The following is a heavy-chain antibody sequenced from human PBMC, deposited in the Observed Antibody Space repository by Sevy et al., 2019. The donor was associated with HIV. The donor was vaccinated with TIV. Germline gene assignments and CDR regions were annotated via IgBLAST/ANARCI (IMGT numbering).Heavy chain of an antibody. Sequence: GGSLRLSCAASGFTFSSYGMHWVRQAPGKGLEWVSSISSSSSYIYYADSVKGRFTISRDNTKKSLSLQMNSLRAEDTAVYYCARDRDGSGSSGGYGMDVWGQGTTVTVSS. J-gene: IGHJ6*02. CDR3: ARDRDGSGSSGGYGMDV. V-gene: IGHV3-21*01. CDR2: ISSSSSYI. CDR1: GFTFSSYG. D-gene: IGHD3-10*01.